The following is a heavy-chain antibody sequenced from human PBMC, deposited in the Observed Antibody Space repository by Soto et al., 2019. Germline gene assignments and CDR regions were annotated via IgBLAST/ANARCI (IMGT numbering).Heavy chain of an antibody. CDR1: GYTFTSYG. D-gene: IGHD6-13*01. CDR2: ISAYNGNT. CDR3: ARALSIAAAQEPFDY. J-gene: IGHJ4*02. V-gene: IGHV1-18*01. Sequence: QVQLVQSGAEVKKPGASVKVSCKASGYTFTSYGISWVRQAPGQGLEWMGWISAYNGNTNYAQKLQARVTMTTDTSTSTAYMELRSLRSDDTAVYCCARALSIAAAQEPFDYWGQGTLVTVSS.